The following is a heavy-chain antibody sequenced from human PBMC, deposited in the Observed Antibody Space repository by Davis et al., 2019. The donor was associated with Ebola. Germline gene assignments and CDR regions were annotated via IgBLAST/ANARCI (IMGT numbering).Heavy chain of an antibody. D-gene: IGHD3-3*01. Sequence: GSLRLSCTVSGGSISSYYWSWIRQPPGKGLEWIGYIYYSGSTNYNPSLKSRVTISVDTSKNQFSLKLSSVTAADTAVYYCARTSYYDFWSGYYAYYYGMDVWGQGTTVTVSS. CDR1: GGSISSYY. CDR2: IYYSGST. V-gene: IGHV4-59*08. CDR3: ARTSYYDFWSGYYAYYYGMDV. J-gene: IGHJ6*02.